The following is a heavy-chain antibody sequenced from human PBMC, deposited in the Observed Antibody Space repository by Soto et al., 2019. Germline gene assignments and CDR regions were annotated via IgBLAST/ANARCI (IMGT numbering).Heavy chain of an antibody. Sequence: PSETLSLTCTVFGGSINGFYWSWIRQPPGKGLEWIAYIHDSGSTKYNSSVKSRVTISVDKSKNQFSLDLSSVTAADTAVYYCARVRGYYDSTGYLYYFDYWGQGALVTVS. CDR2: IHDSGST. V-gene: IGHV4-59*01. CDR1: GGSINGFY. D-gene: IGHD3-22*01. J-gene: IGHJ4*02. CDR3: ARVRGYYDSTGYLYYFDY.